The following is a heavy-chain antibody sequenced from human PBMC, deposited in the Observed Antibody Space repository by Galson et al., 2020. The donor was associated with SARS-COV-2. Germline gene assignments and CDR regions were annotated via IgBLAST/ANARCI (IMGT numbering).Heavy chain of an antibody. Sequence: GGSLRLSCAASGFNISRYALAWVRQAPGKGLEWVSGISGGGGSTYYVDSVKGRFTISRDTSQNTVHLQMSSLRAEETAVYYCAKDRGNDYGDQFDFWGQGTLVTVSS. D-gene: IGHD4-17*01. V-gene: IGHV3-23*01. J-gene: IGHJ4*02. CDR3: AKDRGNDYGDQFDF. CDR1: GFNISRYA. CDR2: ISGGGGST.